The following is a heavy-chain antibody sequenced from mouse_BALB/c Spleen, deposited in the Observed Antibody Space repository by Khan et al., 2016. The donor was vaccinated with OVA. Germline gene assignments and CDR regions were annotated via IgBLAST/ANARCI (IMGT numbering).Heavy chain of an antibody. CDR3: ARHVHYYSYGCFDY. J-gene: IGHJ2*01. V-gene: IGHV2-2*03. CDR2: IWSGGST. Sequence: QIQLVQSGPGLVQPSQSLSITCTVSGFSLTSYGVHWVRQSPGKGLEWLGVIWSGGSTDDNAAFISRLSNSKDNSKSQVFFIMNILQSNDTTIYYCARHVHYYSYGCFDYWGPGTTLTVSS. CDR1: GFSLTSYG. D-gene: IGHD1-2*01.